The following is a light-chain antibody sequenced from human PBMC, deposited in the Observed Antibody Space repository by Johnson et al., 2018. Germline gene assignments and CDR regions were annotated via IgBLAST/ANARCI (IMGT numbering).Light chain of an antibody. CDR2: ENN. J-gene: IGLJ1*01. Sequence: QSVLTQPPSVSAAPGQKVTISCSGSSSNIGNNYVSWYQQLPGTAPKLLIYENNKRPSGIPDRFSGSKSGTSATLGITGLQTGAEADYYCGTGDSSLSAGNGFGTGTKVTVL. CDR1: SSNIGNNY. V-gene: IGLV1-51*02. CDR3: GTGDSSLSAGNG.